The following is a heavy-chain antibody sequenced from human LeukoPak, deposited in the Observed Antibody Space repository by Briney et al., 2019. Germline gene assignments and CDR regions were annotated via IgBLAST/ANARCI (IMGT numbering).Heavy chain of an antibody. D-gene: IGHD1-7*01. CDR2: INPAGGSP. Sequence: GAPVKVSCKASGYTFTSYFIHWVRQAPGQGLEWVGIINPAGGSPSYAQRFQGRVTMTRDTSTSTVYMDLSSLRSEDSAVYYCARDWFGNYAGFDYWGQGTLVTVSS. CDR3: ARDWFGNYAGFDY. V-gene: IGHV1-46*01. CDR1: GYTFTSYF. J-gene: IGHJ4*02.